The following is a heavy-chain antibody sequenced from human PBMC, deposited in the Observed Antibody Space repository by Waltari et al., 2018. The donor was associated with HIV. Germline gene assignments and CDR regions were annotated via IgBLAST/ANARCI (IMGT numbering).Heavy chain of an antibody. Sequence: EVQLVESGGGLIQSVGSLSLSFSASGFSVISNSMCWVRQDPGKGLEWVSVIDSGGSTNYADSVKGRFTISRDNSKNTLYLQMNSLRAEDTAVYYCARDSPTIGDYWGQGTLVTVSS. CDR2: IDSGGST. D-gene: IGHD3-3*01. CDR3: ARDSPTIGDY. J-gene: IGHJ4*02. V-gene: IGHV3-53*01. CDR1: GFSVISNS.